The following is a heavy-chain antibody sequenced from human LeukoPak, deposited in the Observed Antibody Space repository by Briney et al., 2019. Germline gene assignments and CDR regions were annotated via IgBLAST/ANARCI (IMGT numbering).Heavy chain of an antibody. CDR2: INPNSGGT. CDR1: GYTFTGYY. CDR3: ARPGWAVAPKFYYYYGMDV. V-gene: IGHV1-2*02. D-gene: IGHD6-19*01. J-gene: IGHJ6*02. Sequence: ASVKVSCKASGYTFTGYYMHWVRQAPGQGLKWMGWINPNSGGTNYAQKFQGRVTMTRDTSISTAYMELSRLRSDDTAVYYCARPGWAVAPKFYYYYGMDVWGQGTTVTVSS.